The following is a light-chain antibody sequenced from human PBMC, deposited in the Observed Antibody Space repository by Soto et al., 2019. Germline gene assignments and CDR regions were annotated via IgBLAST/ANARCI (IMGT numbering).Light chain of an antibody. J-gene: IGLJ2*01. CDR2: EVS. CDR3: SSYTSSSTLVV. CDR1: SSDVCGYNY. V-gene: IGLV2-14*01. Sequence: QSALTQPASVSGSPGQSITISCTGTSSDVCGYNYVSWYQQHPGKAPKLMIYEVSNRPSGVSNRSSGSKSGNTASLTISGLQAEDEADYYCSSYTSSSTLVVFGGGTKLTVL.